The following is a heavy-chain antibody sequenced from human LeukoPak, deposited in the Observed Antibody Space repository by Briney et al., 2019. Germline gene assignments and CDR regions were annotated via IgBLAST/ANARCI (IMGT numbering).Heavy chain of an antibody. Sequence: GRSLRLSCAASGFTFSSYAMHWVRQAPGKGLEWVAVISYDGSNKYYADSVKGRFTISRDNSKNTLYLQMNSLRAEDTAVYYCARDGETPRGVVTHWGQGTLVTVSS. CDR3: ARDGETPRGVVTH. CDR1: GFTFSSYA. D-gene: IGHD3-10*01. J-gene: IGHJ4*02. V-gene: IGHV3-30-3*01. CDR2: ISYDGSNK.